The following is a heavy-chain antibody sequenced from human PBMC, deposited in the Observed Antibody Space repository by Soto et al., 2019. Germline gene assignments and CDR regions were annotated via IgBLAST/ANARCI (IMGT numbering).Heavy chain of an antibody. Sequence: GGSLRLSCVASGFSFSDYEMNWVRQAPGKGLEWVAYISSGGSTTHYADSVRGRFTVSRDNARKSLYLQMNTLSVGDTALYYCARDRAAGGYWGQGKPVTVSS. V-gene: IGHV3-48*03. CDR2: ISSGGSTT. D-gene: IGHD6-13*01. J-gene: IGHJ4*02. CDR3: ARDRAAGGY. CDR1: GFSFSDYE.